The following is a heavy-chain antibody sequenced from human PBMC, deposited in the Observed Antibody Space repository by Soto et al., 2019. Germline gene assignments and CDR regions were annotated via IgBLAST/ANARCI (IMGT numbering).Heavy chain of an antibody. CDR1: GFTFSSYG. CDR3: AKEKTRVVVAAPLDY. D-gene: IGHD2-21*02. V-gene: IGHV3-30*18. J-gene: IGHJ4*02. Sequence: QVQLVESGGGVVQPGRSLRLSCAASGFTFSSYGMHWVRQAPGKGLEWVGVISYDGSNKYYADSVKGRFTISRDNSKNTLYLQMNSLRAEDTAVYSCAKEKTRVVVAAPLDYWGQGTLVTVSS. CDR2: ISYDGSNK.